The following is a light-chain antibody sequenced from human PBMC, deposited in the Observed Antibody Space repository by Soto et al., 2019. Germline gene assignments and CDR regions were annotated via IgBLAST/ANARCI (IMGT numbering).Light chain of an antibody. CDR3: QHRSNWPLT. Sequence: EIVLTQSPATLSLSPGERATLSCRASQSVSSYLAWYQQKPGQAPRLLIYDASNRATGIPARFGGSGSGTDFTLTISRLEPEDFAVYYCQHRSNWPLTFGGGTKVEIK. CDR1: QSVSSY. V-gene: IGKV3-11*01. J-gene: IGKJ4*01. CDR2: DAS.